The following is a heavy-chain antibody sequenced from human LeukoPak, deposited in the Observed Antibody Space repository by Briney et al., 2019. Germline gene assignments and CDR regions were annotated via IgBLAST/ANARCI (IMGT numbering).Heavy chain of an antibody. J-gene: IGHJ4*02. CDR3: AKGDIVVVPAAPDY. Sequence: GGSLRLSCAASGFTFDDYGMSWVRQAPGKGLEWVSGINWNGGSTGYADSVKGRFTISRDNAKNSLYLQMNSLRAEDTALYYCAKGDIVVVPAAPDYWGQGTLVTVSS. D-gene: IGHD2-2*01. CDR1: GFTFDDYG. CDR2: INWNGGST. V-gene: IGHV3-20*04.